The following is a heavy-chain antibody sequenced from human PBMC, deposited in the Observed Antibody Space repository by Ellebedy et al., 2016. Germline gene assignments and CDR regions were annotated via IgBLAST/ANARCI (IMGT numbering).Heavy chain of an antibody. Sequence: ASVKVSXXASGYTFTDYYMHWVRQAPGQGLEWMGWINPNSGGTNYAQKFQGRVTMTRDTSISTAYMELSRLRSDDTAVYYCARVPLSWYNWNRAPHLSWFDPWGQGTLVTVSS. CDR3: ARVPLSWYNWNRAPHLSWFDP. V-gene: IGHV1-2*02. J-gene: IGHJ5*02. D-gene: IGHD1-20*01. CDR1: GYTFTDYY. CDR2: INPNSGGT.